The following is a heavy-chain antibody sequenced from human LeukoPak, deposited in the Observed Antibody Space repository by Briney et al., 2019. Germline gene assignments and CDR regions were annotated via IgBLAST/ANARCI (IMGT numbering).Heavy chain of an antibody. D-gene: IGHD1-26*01. Sequence: GASVKVSCKASGGTFSSYAISWVRQAPGQGLEWMGGIIPIFGTANYAQKFQGRVTITADESTSTAYMELSSLRSEDTAVYYCARDVSYSGSLDSWGQGTLVTVSS. J-gene: IGHJ4*02. CDR3: ARDVSYSGSLDS. V-gene: IGHV1-69*13. CDR1: GGTFSSYA. CDR2: IIPIFGTA.